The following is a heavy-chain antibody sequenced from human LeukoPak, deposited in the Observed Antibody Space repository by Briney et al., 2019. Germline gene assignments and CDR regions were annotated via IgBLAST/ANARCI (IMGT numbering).Heavy chain of an antibody. CDR1: GYTFTGYY. V-gene: IGHV1-2*02. J-gene: IGHJ3*02. CDR2: SNPNSGGT. CDR3: ARGGGDGYNYFDAFDI. D-gene: IGHD5-24*01. Sequence: ASVKVSCKASGYTFTGYYMHWVRQAPGQGLEWMGWSNPNSGGTNYAQKFQGRVTMTRDTSISTAYMELSRLRSDDTAVYYCARGGGDGYNYFDAFDIWGQGTMVTVSS.